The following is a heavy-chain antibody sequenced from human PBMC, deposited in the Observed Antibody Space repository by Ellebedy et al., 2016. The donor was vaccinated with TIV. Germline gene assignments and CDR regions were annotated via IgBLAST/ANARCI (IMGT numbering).Heavy chain of an antibody. Sequence: GESLKISCAASGFPFSDYSMNWLRQAPGKGPEWVSYITNTGATIHYADSVKGRFTISRDNTKNSINLQMNSLRDDDTAVYYCGRGIEYSSGDWGQGTLVTVSS. CDR1: GFPFSDYS. D-gene: IGHD6-19*01. CDR2: ITNTGATI. CDR3: GRGIEYSSGD. V-gene: IGHV3-48*02. J-gene: IGHJ4*02.